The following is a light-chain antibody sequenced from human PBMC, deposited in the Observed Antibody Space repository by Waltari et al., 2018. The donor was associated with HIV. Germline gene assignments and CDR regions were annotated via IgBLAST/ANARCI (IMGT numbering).Light chain of an antibody. Sequence: EIVLAQSPPTLSLSPGERATLSCRASQTVTRNYLAWYQVRPGQAPRLLIYGASIRATGVPDKFSGSGSGTDFTLTIGRLEPEDFAVYYCHQYGTSPRTFGQGSKVEIK. CDR1: QTVTRNY. J-gene: IGKJ2*01. CDR2: GAS. CDR3: HQYGTSPRT. V-gene: IGKV3-20*01.